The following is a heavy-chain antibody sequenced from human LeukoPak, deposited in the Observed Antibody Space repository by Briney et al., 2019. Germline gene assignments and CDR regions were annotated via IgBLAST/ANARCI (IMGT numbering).Heavy chain of an antibody. V-gene: IGHV1-18*01. Sequence: ASVKVSCKASGYTFTSYGISWVRQAPGQGLEWMGWISAYNGNTNYAQKFQGRVTMTEDTSTDTAYMELSSLRSEDTAVYYCGIGYCSGGSCDAFDIWGQGTMVTVSS. CDR3: GIGYCSGGSCDAFDI. CDR1: GYTFTSYG. D-gene: IGHD2-15*01. CDR2: ISAYNGNT. J-gene: IGHJ3*02.